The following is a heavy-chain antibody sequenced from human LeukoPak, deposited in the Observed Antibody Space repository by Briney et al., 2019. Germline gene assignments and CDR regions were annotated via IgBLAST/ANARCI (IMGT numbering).Heavy chain of an antibody. J-gene: IGHJ6*03. CDR3: ARGLGTYYDFWRQKLDYMDV. CDR2: ISAYNGNT. CDR1: GYTFTSYG. D-gene: IGHD3-3*01. Sequence: GASVKVSCKASGYTFTSYGISWVRQAPGQGLEWMGWISAYNGNTNYAQKLQGRVTMTTDTSTSTAYMELRSLRSDDTAVYYCARGLGTYYDFWRQKLDYMDVWGKGTTVTVSS. V-gene: IGHV1-18*01.